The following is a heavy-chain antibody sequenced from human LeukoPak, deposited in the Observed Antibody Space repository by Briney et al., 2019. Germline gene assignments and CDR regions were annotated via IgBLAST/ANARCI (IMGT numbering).Heavy chain of an antibody. CDR2: ITVSSGTI. CDR1: GFNFNTYA. Sequence: GGSLRLXCTASGFNFNTYAMTWVRQAPGRGLEWVSSITVSSGTINYADSMKGRFTISRDNSKNTLYLQMNSLRVEDTAIYYCAKDPNGDYIGAFDSWGQGTLVTVSS. D-gene: IGHD2-8*01. V-gene: IGHV3-23*01. CDR3: AKDPNGDYIGAFDS. J-gene: IGHJ3*02.